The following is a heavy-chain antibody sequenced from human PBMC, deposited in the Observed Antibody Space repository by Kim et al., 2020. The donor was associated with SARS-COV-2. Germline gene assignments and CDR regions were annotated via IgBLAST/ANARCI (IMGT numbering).Heavy chain of an antibody. D-gene: IGHD2-21*02. J-gene: IGHJ3*01. CDR3: ARSHSGDDCYFPCPLLAFDV. V-gene: IGHV3-48*02. Sequence: GRFTISRENAKNSLYLQLNSLRDEDTAVYYCARSHSGDDCYFPCPLLAFDVWGQGTMVTVSS.